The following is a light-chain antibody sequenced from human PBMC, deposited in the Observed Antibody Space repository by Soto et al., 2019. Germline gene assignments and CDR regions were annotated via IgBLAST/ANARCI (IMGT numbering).Light chain of an antibody. CDR3: CSYTRSDTLL. CDR1: SSDVGNYNF. CDR2: EVS. V-gene: IGLV2-23*02. J-gene: IGLJ2*01. Sequence: QSALTQPASVSWSPGQSITISCIGTSSDVGNYNFVSWYQHHPGKAPRLIISEVSNRPSGIPSRFSGSKSGNTASLTISGLRAEDEADYYCCSYTRSDTLLFGGGTKLTVL.